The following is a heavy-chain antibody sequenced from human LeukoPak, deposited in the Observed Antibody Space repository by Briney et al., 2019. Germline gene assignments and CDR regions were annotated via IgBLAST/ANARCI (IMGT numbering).Heavy chain of an antibody. CDR2: IYYSGST. J-gene: IGHJ5*02. CDR3: TRYSYGYQNWFDP. CDR1: GGSISSGNYY. V-gene: IGHV4-61*01. Sequence: SETLSLTCTVSGGSISSGNYYWSWIRQPPGKGLEWIGYIYYSGSTNYNPSLKSRVTISVDTSKNQFSLKLSSVTAADTAVYYCTRYSYGYQNWFDPWGQGTLVTVSS. D-gene: IGHD5-18*01.